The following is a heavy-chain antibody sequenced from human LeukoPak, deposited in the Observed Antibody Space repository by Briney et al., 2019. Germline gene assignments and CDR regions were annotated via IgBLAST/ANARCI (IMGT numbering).Heavy chain of an antibody. J-gene: IGHJ4*02. V-gene: IGHV1-69*13. CDR2: IIPIFGTA. CDR1: GGTFSSYA. D-gene: IGHD1-26*01. Sequence: GASVKVSCKASGGTFSSYAISWVRQAPGQGLEWMGGIIPIFGTANYAQKFQGRVTITADESTSTAYMELSSLRSEDTAVYYCARNPPYSGSYGGDDDYFDYWGQGTLVTVSS. CDR3: ARNPPYSGSYGGDDDYFDY.